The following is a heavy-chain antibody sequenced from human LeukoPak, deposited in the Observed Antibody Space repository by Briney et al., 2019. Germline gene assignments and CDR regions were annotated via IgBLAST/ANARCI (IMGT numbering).Heavy chain of an antibody. CDR1: GSTFSSFW. J-gene: IGHJ4*02. D-gene: IGHD1-20*01. Sequence: GGSLRLSCAASGSTFSSFWMHWVRQVPGKGLVWVSRINSDGSVTSYVDSVKGRFTIPRDTAQNTVYLQMNSLRAEDTAVYYCASTFRITGTTYYYWGQGALVTVSS. V-gene: IGHV3-74*01. CDR3: ASTFRITGTTYYY. CDR2: INSDGSVT.